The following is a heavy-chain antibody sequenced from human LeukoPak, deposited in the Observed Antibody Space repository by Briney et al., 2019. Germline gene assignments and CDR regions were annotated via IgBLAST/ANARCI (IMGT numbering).Heavy chain of an antibody. V-gene: IGHV3-23*01. CDR1: GFTFTSYA. D-gene: IGHD3-10*01. Sequence: PGGSLRLSCAASGFTFTSYAMSWVRQAPGKGLEWVSTISGSGGSTYYADSVKGRFTISRDNSKNTLYLKMNSLRAEDTAVYYCACPRWFGVRSNGYWGQGTLVTVSS. J-gene: IGHJ4*02. CDR2: ISGSGGST. CDR3: ACPRWFGVRSNGY.